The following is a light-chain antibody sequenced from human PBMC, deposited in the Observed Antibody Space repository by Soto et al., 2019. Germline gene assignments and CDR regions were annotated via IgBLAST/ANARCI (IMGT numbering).Light chain of an antibody. Sequence: QSVLTQPPSVSGAPGQRVTISCTGSSSNIGAGYDVHWYQQLPGTAPKLLIYGNSNRPSGVPDRFSGSKSGTSASLAITGLQAEDEAGYYCQSYDSSLSVYVFGTGTKVTV. J-gene: IGLJ1*01. V-gene: IGLV1-40*01. CDR3: QSYDSSLSVYV. CDR1: SSNIGAGYD. CDR2: GNS.